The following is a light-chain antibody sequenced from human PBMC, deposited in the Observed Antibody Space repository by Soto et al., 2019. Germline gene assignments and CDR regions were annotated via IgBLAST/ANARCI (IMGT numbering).Light chain of an antibody. J-gene: IGKJ1*01. CDR1: QSVSSSY. Sequence: EIVLTQSPGTLSLSPGERATLSCRASQSVSSSYLAWYQQKPGLAPRLVIYDVSRRATGIPDRFSGSVSGTDFTLTISRLEPEDFAVYYCQQYGSSPTTFGQGTKVDIK. CDR3: QQYGSSPTT. CDR2: DVS. V-gene: IGKV3D-20*01.